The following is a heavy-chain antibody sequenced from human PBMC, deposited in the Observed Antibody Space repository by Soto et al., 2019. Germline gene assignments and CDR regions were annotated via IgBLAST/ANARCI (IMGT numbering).Heavy chain of an antibody. CDR1: GFSFSSYG. J-gene: IGHJ3*02. Sequence: QVQLVESGGGVVQPGKSLRLSCAASGFSFSSYGMHWVRQAPGKGLERVAVIWYDGSNEDYADSVKGRFAISRDNSKNTLYLQMNSLRADGTAVYYCARDRDYYDNSGYALDIWGQGTVVTVSS. D-gene: IGHD3-22*01. V-gene: IGHV3-33*01. CDR2: IWYDGSNE. CDR3: ARDRDYYDNSGYALDI.